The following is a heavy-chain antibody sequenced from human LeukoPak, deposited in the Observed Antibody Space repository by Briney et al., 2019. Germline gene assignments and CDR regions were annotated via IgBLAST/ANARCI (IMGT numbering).Heavy chain of an antibody. CDR3: ARLNEMTTVRFGDY. CDR2: INPNSGGT. V-gene: IGHV1-2*02. CDR1: GGTFSSYA. D-gene: IGHD5-24*01. J-gene: IGHJ4*02. Sequence: ASVKVSCKASGGTFSSYAISWVRQAPGQGLEWMGWINPNSGGTNYAQKFQGRVTMTRDTSISTAYMELTRLRSDDTAVYYCARLNEMTTVRFGDYWGQGTLVTVSS.